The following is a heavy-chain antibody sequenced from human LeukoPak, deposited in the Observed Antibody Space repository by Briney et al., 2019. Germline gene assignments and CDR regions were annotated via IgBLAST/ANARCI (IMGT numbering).Heavy chain of an antibody. CDR3: ATSRTFDY. CDR2: INSDGSST. V-gene: IGHV3-74*01. J-gene: IGHJ4*02. Sequence: GGSLRLSCAASGFTFSSYWMHWVRQAPGKGLVWVSRINSDGSSTSYAVSVKGRFTISRDNTKNTLNLQMNSLRAEDTAMYYCATSRTFDYWGQGTLVTVSS. CDR1: GFTFSSYW. D-gene: IGHD1-1*01.